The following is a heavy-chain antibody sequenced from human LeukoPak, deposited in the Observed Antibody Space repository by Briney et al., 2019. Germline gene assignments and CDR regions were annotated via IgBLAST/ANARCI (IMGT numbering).Heavy chain of an antibody. V-gene: IGHV3-53*01. CDR1: GFTVSTNY. Sequence: GGSLRLSCAASGFTVSTNYMTWVRQAPGKGLEWVSIIYSGGSTYYADSVKGRFTISRDNSKNTLYLQMNSLRAEDTAVYYCARDPNNLYDAFDIWGQGTMVTVSS. J-gene: IGHJ3*02. CDR3: ARDPNNLYDAFDI. D-gene: IGHD1-20*01. CDR2: IYSGGST.